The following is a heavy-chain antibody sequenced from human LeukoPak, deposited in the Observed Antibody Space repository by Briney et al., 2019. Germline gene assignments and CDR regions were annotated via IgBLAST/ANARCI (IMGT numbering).Heavy chain of an antibody. CDR3: ARDAPTAQATPDAFDI. V-gene: IGHV3-21*01. J-gene: IGHJ3*02. Sequence: GGSLRLSCAASGFTFSSYSMNWVRQAPGKELEWVSSISSSSSYIYYADSVKGRFTISRDNAKNSLYLQMNSLRAEDTAVYYCARDAPTAQATPDAFDIWGQGTKVTVSS. CDR2: ISSSSSYI. D-gene: IGHD1-26*01. CDR1: GFTFSSYS.